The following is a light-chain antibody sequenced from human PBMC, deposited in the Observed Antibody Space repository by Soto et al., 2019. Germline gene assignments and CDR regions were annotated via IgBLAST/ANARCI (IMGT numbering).Light chain of an antibody. V-gene: IGLV4-69*01. J-gene: IGLJ2*01. CDR1: SGHSSYA. CDR2: LDSDDSH. CDR3: QTWGTGIHVV. Sequence: QSVLTQSPSASASLGASVKLTCTLSSGHSSYAIAWHQQQPEKGPRYLMKLDSDDSHTKGDAIPARFSGSSSGAERYLPISSLQSEDEADYYCQTWGTGIHVVFGGGTKLTVL.